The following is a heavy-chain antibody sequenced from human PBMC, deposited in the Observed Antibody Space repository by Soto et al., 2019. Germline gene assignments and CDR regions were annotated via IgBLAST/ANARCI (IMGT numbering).Heavy chain of an antibody. CDR1: GFAVSSNY. Sequence: GGSLRLSCAASGFAVSSNYMTWVRQAPGRGLEWVSVIHSGGDTHYADSVRGRFTISRDNSKNTLYLQMNSLRAEDTAVYYCARSRTGTTYGGMDVWGQGTTVTVSS. CDR2: IHSGGDT. D-gene: IGHD1-7*01. J-gene: IGHJ6*02. V-gene: IGHV3-66*01. CDR3: ARSRTGTTYGGMDV.